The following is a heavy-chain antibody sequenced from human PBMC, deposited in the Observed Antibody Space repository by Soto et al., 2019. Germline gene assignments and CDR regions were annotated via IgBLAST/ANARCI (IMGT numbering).Heavy chain of an antibody. CDR2: IYYTGST. CDR1: GGSISPYY. Sequence: QVQLQESGPGLVKPSETLSLTCTVSGGSISPYYWSWIRQPPGKGLEWIGYIYYTGSTNYSPCRKSPATISIDTSKNQFSLKLNSLTAADAAVYYCARGSPLSSSFPLDYWGQGTLVAVSS. CDR3: ARGSPLSSSFPLDY. D-gene: IGHD6-6*01. V-gene: IGHV4-59*12. J-gene: IGHJ4*02.